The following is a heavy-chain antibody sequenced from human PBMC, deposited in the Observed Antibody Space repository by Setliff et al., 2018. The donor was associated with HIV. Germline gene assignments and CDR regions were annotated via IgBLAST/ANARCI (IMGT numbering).Heavy chain of an antibody. CDR1: GGSFTDIGGSFTDYY. J-gene: IGHJ3*02. D-gene: IGHD5-18*01. V-gene: IGHV4-34*01. Sequence: PSETLSLTCAVFGGSFTDIGGSFTDYYWIWIRQPPGKGLEWIGEINHSGSTHYNPSLKSRFTISVDTSKNQFSLKLSSVTAADTAVYYCARRGYGYGHPIDAFDIWGQGRMVTVSS. CDR2: INHSGST. CDR3: ARRGYGYGHPIDAFDI.